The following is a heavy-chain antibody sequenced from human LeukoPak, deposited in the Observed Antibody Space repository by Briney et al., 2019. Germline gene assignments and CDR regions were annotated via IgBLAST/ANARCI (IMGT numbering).Heavy chain of an antibody. CDR1: GYHLVSYW. D-gene: IGHD2-21*02. V-gene: IGHV5-51*01. Sequence: GEPLKISCKASGYHLVSYWIAWVRQIPGRGLEGMGVIEPGASESRYSSSLQGQVTISADKSINSAFLPWSSLKASGTGMYYCGRHSDCGGDCPFDYWGQGTLVTVSS. CDR2: IEPGASES. J-gene: IGHJ4*02. CDR3: GRHSDCGGDCPFDY.